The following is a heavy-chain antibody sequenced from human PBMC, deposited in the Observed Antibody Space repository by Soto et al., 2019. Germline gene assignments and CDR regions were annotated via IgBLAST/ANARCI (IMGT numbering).Heavy chain of an antibody. Sequence: QVQLVESGGGVVPPGRSLRLSCAASGFSFSTYAMHWVRQAPGKGLEWVAVVSYEGSKKYYADSVKGRFTISRDNPKNTLYLKMDSLRVEDTAVYYCARDQEGSGGSRLGTDFDYWGQGILVTVSS. V-gene: IGHV3-30*03. CDR1: GFSFSTYA. CDR2: VSYEGSKK. D-gene: IGHD6-19*01. J-gene: IGHJ4*02. CDR3: ARDQEGSGGSRLGTDFDY.